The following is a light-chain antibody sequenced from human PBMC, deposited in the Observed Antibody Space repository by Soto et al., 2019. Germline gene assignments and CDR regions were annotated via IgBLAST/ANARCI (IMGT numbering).Light chain of an antibody. CDR2: EVS. Sequence: LTQPASVSGSPGQSITISCTGTSSDVGGYNYVSWYQQHPGRAPKLMIYEVSNRPSGISTRFSGSKSGNTASLTISGLQAEDEADYYCISYTSSSTRVFGTGTKVTVL. CDR3: ISYTSSSTRV. V-gene: IGLV2-14*01. CDR1: SSDVGGYNY. J-gene: IGLJ1*01.